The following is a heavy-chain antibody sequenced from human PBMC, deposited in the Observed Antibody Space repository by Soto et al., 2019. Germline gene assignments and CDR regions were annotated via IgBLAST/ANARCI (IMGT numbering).Heavy chain of an antibody. Sequence: HPGGSLRLSCAASGFTFSSYAMHWVRQAPGKGLEWVAVISYDGSNKYYADSVKGRFTISRDNSKNTLYLQMNSLRAEDTALYFCARFYGYDSSGYHTRPFYYFDCWGQGTLVTVSS. D-gene: IGHD3-22*01. CDR3: ARFYGYDSSGYHTRPFYYFDC. CDR2: ISYDGSNK. V-gene: IGHV3-30-3*01. CDR1: GFTFSSYA. J-gene: IGHJ4*02.